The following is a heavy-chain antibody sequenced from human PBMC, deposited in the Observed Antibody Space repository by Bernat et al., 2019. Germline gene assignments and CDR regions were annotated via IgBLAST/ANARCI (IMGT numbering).Heavy chain of an antibody. CDR1: GFTFSSYG. J-gene: IGHJ4*02. D-gene: IGHD4-17*01. CDR3: ARAGYGDYGFDY. V-gene: IGHV3-21*01. Sequence: VQLVESGGGVVQPGRSLRLSCAASGFTFSSYGMHWVRQAPGKGLEWVSCISSTSIYIYYADSVKGRFTISSDNAKNSLYLQMNSLRAEDTAVYYCARAGYGDYGFDYWGQGTLVTVSS. CDR2: ISSTSIYI.